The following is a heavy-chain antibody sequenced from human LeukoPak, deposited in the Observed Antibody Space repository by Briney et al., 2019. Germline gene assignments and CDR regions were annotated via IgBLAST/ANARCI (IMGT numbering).Heavy chain of an antibody. D-gene: IGHD3-22*01. J-gene: IGHJ4*02. V-gene: IGHV4-59*01. CDR1: GGSISSYY. Sequence: PSETLSLTCTVSGGSISSYYWSWIRQPPGKGLEWIGYIYYSGSTNYNPSLKSRLTISVDTSKNQFSLKLSSVTAADTAVYYCARATYYDSSGYYRYFDYWGQGTLVTVSS. CDR3: ARATYYDSSGYYRYFDY. CDR2: IYYSGST.